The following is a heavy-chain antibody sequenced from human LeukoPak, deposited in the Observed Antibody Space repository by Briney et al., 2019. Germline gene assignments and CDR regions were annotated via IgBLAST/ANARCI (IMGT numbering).Heavy chain of an antibody. Sequence: ASVKVSCKASGYTFTSYGISWVRQAPGQGLEWMGWNSAYNGNTNYAQKLQGRVTMTTDTSTSTAYMELRSLRSDDTAVYYCARDFAYGGNSGWDYWGQGTLVTVSS. CDR1: GYTFTSYG. D-gene: IGHD4-23*01. CDR3: ARDFAYGGNSGWDY. CDR2: NSAYNGNT. V-gene: IGHV1-18*01. J-gene: IGHJ4*02.